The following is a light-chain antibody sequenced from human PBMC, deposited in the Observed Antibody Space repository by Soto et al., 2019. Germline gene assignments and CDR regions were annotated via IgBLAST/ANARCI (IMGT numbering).Light chain of an antibody. CDR3: QQYGSSPLT. V-gene: IGKV3-20*01. CDR1: QSVSSSY. CDR2: GSS. Sequence: EIVLTQSPGTLSLSPGERATLSCRASQSVSSSYLAWYQQKPGQAPRLIIYGSSSRATGIPDRFSGSRSGTDFTLTISRLEPEDFAVYYCQQYGSSPLTFGGGTKVEIK. J-gene: IGKJ4*01.